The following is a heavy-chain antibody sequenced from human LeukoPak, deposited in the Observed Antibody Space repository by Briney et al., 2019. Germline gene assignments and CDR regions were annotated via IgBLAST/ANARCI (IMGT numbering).Heavy chain of an antibody. CDR2: IYSGGTT. D-gene: IGHD1-26*01. CDR1: GFTISRNY. J-gene: IGHJ4*02. Sequence: GGSLRLSRAASGFTISRNYMNWVRQAPGKGLEWVAVIYSGGTTYYADSVKGRFTISRDNSKNTLYLQMDSLRVEDTAVYYCARSWDARLNFDYWGQGTLVTVSS. V-gene: IGHV3-66*02. CDR3: ARSWDARLNFDY.